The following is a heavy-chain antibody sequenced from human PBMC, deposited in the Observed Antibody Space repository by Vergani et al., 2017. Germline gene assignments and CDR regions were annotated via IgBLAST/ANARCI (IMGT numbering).Heavy chain of an antibody. Sequence: QVQLQESGPGLVKPSQTLSLTCTVSGGSISSGGYYLSLIRQHPGKGLELIGYIYYSGSTYYNPSLKSRVTRSVATSKNQFSLKLGSVTAADTAVYYCARVGKGGIAVAGTWWGLDYWGQGTLVTVSS. CDR1: GGSISSGGYY. J-gene: IGHJ4*02. CDR2: IYYSGST. V-gene: IGHV4-31*03. D-gene: IGHD6-19*01. CDR3: ARVGKGGIAVAGTWWGLDY.